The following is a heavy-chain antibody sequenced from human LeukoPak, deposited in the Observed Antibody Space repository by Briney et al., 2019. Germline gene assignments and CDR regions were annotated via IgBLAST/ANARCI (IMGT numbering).Heavy chain of an antibody. CDR1: GLTFSSYA. V-gene: IGHV3-64D*06. D-gene: IGHD2-2*01. J-gene: IGHJ4*02. Sequence: GGSLRLSCSASGLTFSSYAMHWVRQAPGKGLEYVSAISSNGGSTYYADSVKGRFTISRDNSKNTLYLQMSSLRAEDTAVYYCVKGSSTSYTAVIDYWGQGTLVTASS. CDR3: VKGSSTSYTAVIDY. CDR2: ISSNGGST.